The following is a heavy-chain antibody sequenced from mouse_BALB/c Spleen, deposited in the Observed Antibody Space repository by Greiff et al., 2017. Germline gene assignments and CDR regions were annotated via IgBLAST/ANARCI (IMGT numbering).Heavy chain of an antibody. CDR1: GFNIKDTY. CDR2: IDPANGNT. CDR3: ARDYGNFSWFAY. Sequence: VQLQQSGAELVKPGASVKLSCTASGFNIKDTYMHWVKQRPEQGLEWIGRIDPANGNTKYDPKFQGKATIKADTSSNTAYLQLSSLTSEDTAVYYCARDYGNFSWFAYWGQGTLVTVSA. J-gene: IGHJ3*01. V-gene: IGHV14-3*02. D-gene: IGHD2-1*01.